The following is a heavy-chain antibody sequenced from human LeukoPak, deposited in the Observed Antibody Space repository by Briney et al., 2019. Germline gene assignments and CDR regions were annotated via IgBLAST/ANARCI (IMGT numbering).Heavy chain of an antibody. D-gene: IGHD3-10*01. CDR2: IYYSGST. CDR3: ASGDLVRGVFDY. J-gene: IGHJ4*02. Sequence: SETLSLTCTVSGGSISTYYWSWIRQPPGKGLEWIGYIYYSGSTNYNPSLKSRVTISVDTSKNQFSLKLTSVTAADTAVYYCASGDLVRGVFDYRGQGTLVTVSS. V-gene: IGHV4-59*08. CDR1: GGSISTYY.